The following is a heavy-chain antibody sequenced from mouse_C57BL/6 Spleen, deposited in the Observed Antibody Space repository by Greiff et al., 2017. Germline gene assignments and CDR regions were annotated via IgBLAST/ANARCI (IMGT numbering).Heavy chain of an antibody. CDR1: GYTFTTYP. CDR2: FHPYNDDT. Sequence: QVQLKQSGAELVKPGASVKMSCKASGYTFTTYPIEWMKQNHGKSLEWIGNFHPYNDDTKYNEKFKGKATLTVEKSSSTVYLELSRLTSDDSAVYYCARGGSYGYGIDYWGQGTTLTVSS. V-gene: IGHV1-47*01. J-gene: IGHJ2*01. CDR3: ARGGSYGYGIDY. D-gene: IGHD2-2*01.